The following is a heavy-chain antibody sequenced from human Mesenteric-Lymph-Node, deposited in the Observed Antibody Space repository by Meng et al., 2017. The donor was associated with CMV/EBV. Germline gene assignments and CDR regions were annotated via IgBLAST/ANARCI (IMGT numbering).Heavy chain of an antibody. Sequence: SCKASGYTFILDYIHWLRQAPGKGLDWMGWINSKNGDTRYAEKFQGRVTLTRDTSISTAYMDLISLTSDDAAVYYCARGFGSSWFDSWGQGTLVTVSS. D-gene: IGHD3-10*01. J-gene: IGHJ5*01. V-gene: IGHV1-2*02. CDR1: GYTFILDY. CDR2: INSKNGDT. CDR3: ARGFGSSWFDS.